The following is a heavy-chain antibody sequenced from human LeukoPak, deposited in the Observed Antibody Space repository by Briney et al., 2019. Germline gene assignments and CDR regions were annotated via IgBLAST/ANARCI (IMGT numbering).Heavy chain of an antibody. CDR1: GGSISSSSYY. CDR3: ARVGKPYYYYMDV. D-gene: IGHD3-10*01. CDR2: ISTSGST. V-gene: IGHV4-61*05. J-gene: IGHJ6*03. Sequence: SETLSLTCTVSGGSISSSSYYWGWIRQPPGKGLEWIGRISTSGSTNYNSSLKSRVTMSVDTSKKQFSLNLSSVTAADTAVYYCARVGKPYYYYMDVWGKGTTVTISS.